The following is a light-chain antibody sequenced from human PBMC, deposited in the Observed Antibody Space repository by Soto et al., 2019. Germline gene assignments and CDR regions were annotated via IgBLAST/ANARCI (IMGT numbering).Light chain of an antibody. V-gene: IGKV1-5*03. CDR2: EAS. CDR3: QQYSSYSAGT. Sequence: DIQMTQSPSTLSASVGDRVTITCRASQSIDSWLAWYQQKPGKTPNLLIYEASSLESGVPSRFSGSGSGTEFTLTISSPQPDDFATYYCQQYSSYSAGTFGQGTKVEIK. CDR1: QSIDSW. J-gene: IGKJ1*01.